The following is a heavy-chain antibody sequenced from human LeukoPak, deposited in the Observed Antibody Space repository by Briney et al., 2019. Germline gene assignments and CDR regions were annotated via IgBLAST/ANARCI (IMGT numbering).Heavy chain of an antibody. D-gene: IGHD6-13*01. V-gene: IGHV3-23*01. CDR2: ISDSSGYM. CDR3: ARGQRAAAGFDS. J-gene: IGHJ4*02. Sequence: PGGSLRLSCEASGFTFSSYAMSWVRQAPGKGLEWVSSISDSSGYMYYADSVKGRFTISRDNSKNTLYLQMNSLRAEDTAVYYCARGQRAAAGFDSWGQGTLVTVSS. CDR1: GFTFSSYA.